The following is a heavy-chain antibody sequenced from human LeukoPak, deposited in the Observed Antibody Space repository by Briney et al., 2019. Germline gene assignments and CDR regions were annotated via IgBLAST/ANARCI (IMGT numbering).Heavy chain of an antibody. Sequence: GGSLRLSCAASGFTFDDYAMHWVRQAPGKGLEWVSLISWDGGGTYYADTVKGRFTISRDNSKNSLYLQMNSLRVEDTALYYCAKDMAAYYYASGNIDYWGQGTLVTVSS. CDR1: GFTFDDYA. D-gene: IGHD3-10*01. J-gene: IGHJ4*02. V-gene: IGHV3-43D*03. CDR2: ISWDGGGT. CDR3: AKDMAAYYYASGNIDY.